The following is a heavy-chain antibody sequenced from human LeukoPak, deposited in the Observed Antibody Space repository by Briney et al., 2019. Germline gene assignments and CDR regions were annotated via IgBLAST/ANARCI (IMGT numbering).Heavy chain of an antibody. V-gene: IGHV3-21*01. D-gene: IGHD6-19*01. CDR3: ARASGWYERGRDYYYYYMDV. CDR2: ISSSNSYI. Sequence: PGGSLRLSCAASGFTFSSHSMNWVRQAPGKGLEWVSSISSSNSYIYYAESVKGRFTISRDNAKNSLYLQMNSLRAEDTAVYYCARASGWYERGRDYYYYYMDVWGKGTTVTVSS. CDR1: GFTFSSHS. J-gene: IGHJ6*03.